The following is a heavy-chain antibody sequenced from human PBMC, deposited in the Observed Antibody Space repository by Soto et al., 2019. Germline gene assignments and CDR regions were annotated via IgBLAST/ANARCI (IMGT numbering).Heavy chain of an antibody. J-gene: IGHJ6*02. CDR3: ARNSKLLWFGELYGEYYYGMDV. CDR1: GYTFTSYP. D-gene: IGHD3-10*01. V-gene: IGHV1-3*01. Sequence: GASVKVSCKASGYTFTSYPMHWVRQAPGQGLEWMGWINAGNGDTKYSQKFQGRVTITRDTSAITAYMELSSLRSEDTAVYYCARNSKLLWFGELYGEYYYGMDVWGQGTTVTVSS. CDR2: INAGNGDT.